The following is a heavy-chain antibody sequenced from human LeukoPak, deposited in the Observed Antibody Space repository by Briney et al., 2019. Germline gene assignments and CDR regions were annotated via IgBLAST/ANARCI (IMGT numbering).Heavy chain of an antibody. J-gene: IGHJ3*02. Sequence: ASVKVSCKVSGYTLTELSMHWVRQAPGKGLEWMGNFDPEDGKTFYAQNFQGRVTMTEDTSTDTAYMELSSLRSEDTAVYYCARAKGLLWFGEPHDAFDIWGQGTMVTVSS. CDR3: ARAKGLLWFGEPHDAFDI. CDR2: FDPEDGKT. CDR1: GYTLTELS. V-gene: IGHV1-24*01. D-gene: IGHD3-10*01.